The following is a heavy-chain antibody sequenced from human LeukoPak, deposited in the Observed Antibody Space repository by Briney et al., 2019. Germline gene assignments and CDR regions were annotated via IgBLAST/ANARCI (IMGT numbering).Heavy chain of an antibody. CDR3: ARDQGPPQRTYEAKWVGAFDI. CDR1: GFTVSSNY. CDR2: ISSSSSTI. J-gene: IGHJ3*02. Sequence: PGGSLRLSCAASGFTVSSNYMSWVRQAPGKGLEWVSYISSSSSTIYYADSVKGRFTISRDNAKNSLYLQMNSLRAEDTAVYYCARDQGPPQRTYEAKWVGAFDIWGQGTMVTVSS. V-gene: IGHV3-48*04. D-gene: IGHD3-16*01.